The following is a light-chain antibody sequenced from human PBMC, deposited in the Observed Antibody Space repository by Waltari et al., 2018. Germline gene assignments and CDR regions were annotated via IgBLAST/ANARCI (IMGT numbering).Light chain of an antibody. J-gene: IGLJ2*01. Sequence: SYKLPQPPSVSVSPGQTASIPCSGGLFPKQYAYWYKQKQGQAPVLIIYKDTERAAGIPELFSGSTSGTTVTLTISGAQADDEADYYCQSVHSGSTHLLFGGGTKLTVL. CDR3: QSVHSGSTHLL. V-gene: IGLV3-25*03. CDR2: KDT. CDR1: LFPKQY.